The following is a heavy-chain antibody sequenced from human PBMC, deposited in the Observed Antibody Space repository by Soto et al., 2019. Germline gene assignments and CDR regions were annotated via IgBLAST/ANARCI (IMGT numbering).Heavy chain of an antibody. CDR1: AGTLRTRRYH. CDR3: ARGSKYYYGSARPRKAPYYYYYGMNV. J-gene: IGHJ6*02. Sequence: ASQTRPLTYTVSAGTLRTRRYHWGRLRQHTRKGLEWIGSIYYSGSTYYNPSLKSRVTISVDTSKNQFSLKLSSVTAADTAVYYCARGSKYYYGSARPRKAPYYYYYGMNVWCQGTTVT. CDR2: IYYSGST. V-gene: IGHV4-39*01. D-gene: IGHD3-10*01.